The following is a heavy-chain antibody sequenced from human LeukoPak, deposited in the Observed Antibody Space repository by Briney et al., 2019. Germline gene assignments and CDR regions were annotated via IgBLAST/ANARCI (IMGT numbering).Heavy chain of an antibody. CDR2: MNPNNGDT. V-gene: IGHV1-2*02. CDR1: GYTFTDYY. D-gene: IGHD6-6*01. Sequence: ASVKVSCKASGYTFTDYYMHWVRQAPGQGLEWMGWMNPNNGDTTYVQTFQDRVTMTRDTSITTVYMELSRLTSDDTAVYYCARDWSSSSPWFDPWGQGTLVTVSS. J-gene: IGHJ5*02. CDR3: ARDWSSSSPWFDP.